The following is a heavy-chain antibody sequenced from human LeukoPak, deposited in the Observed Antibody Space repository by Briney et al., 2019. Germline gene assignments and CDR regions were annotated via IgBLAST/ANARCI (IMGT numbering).Heavy chain of an antibody. CDR1: GGSFSGYY. J-gene: IGHJ4*02. Sequence: SETLSLTCAVCGGSFSGYYWTWIRQPPGKGLEWIGEINHSGSTNYNPSLKSRATISVDTSKNQFSLNVSSVTAADTAVYYCARLQYSYGYSDFWGQGTLVTVSS. CDR3: ARLQYSYGYSDF. V-gene: IGHV4-34*01. D-gene: IGHD5-18*01. CDR2: INHSGST.